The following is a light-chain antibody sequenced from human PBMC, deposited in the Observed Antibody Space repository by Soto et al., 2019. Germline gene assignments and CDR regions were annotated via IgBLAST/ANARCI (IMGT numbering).Light chain of an antibody. CDR1: QTVSSNY. Sequence: EIVLTQSPATLSLSPGERATLSCRASQTVSSNYLAWYQQKPGQAPRLLIYGASNWATGIPERFSGSGSGTDFTLNIRRMEPEDFAGYYCQQYGSSLPWTFGHGTKVEIK. J-gene: IGKJ1*01. CDR3: QQYGSSLPWT. CDR2: GAS. V-gene: IGKV3-20*01.